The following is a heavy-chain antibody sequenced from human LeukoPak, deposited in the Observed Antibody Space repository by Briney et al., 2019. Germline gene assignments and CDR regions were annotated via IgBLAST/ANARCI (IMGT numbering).Heavy chain of an antibody. CDR2: ISSLSSYI. Sequence: GGSLRLSCAASGFIFSTYSMNWVRQAPGKGLEWVSSISSLSSYIYYADSLKGRFTISRDNAKNSLYLQMNSLRAEDTAVYYCARGGPRDGYDYWGQGTLVTVSS. D-gene: IGHD5-18*01. CDR1: GFIFSTYS. J-gene: IGHJ4*02. CDR3: ARGGPRDGYDY. V-gene: IGHV3-21*01.